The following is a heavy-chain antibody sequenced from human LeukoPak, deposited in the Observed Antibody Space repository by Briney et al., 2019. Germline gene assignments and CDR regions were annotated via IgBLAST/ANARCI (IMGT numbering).Heavy chain of an antibody. Sequence: GGSLRLSCEASKFILNNYTMNWVRQAPGKGLEWVSSLSNTGSFMKYADSVRGRFTISRDDAKNSVYLQMNSLRVDDTAAYYCARGIYRRKVALLGNNKQFYYMDVWGKGTAVTVSS. J-gene: IGHJ6*03. CDR1: KFILNNYT. CDR2: LSNTGSFM. CDR3: ARGIYRRKVALLGNNKQFYYMDV. D-gene: IGHD6-19*01. V-gene: IGHV3-21*01.